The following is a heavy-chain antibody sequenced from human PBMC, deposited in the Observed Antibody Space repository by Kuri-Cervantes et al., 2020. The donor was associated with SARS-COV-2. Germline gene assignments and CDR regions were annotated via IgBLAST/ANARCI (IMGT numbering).Heavy chain of an antibody. D-gene: IGHD3-3*01. CDR1: GGTFSSYA. CDR3: ATSPLNVLRFLEWLLPYDY. CDR2: IIPIFGTA. J-gene: IGHJ4*02. Sequence: SVKVSCKASGGTFSSYAISWVRQAPGQGLEWMGGIIPIFGTANYAQKFQGRVTITTDESTSTAYMELSSLRSDDTAVYYCATSPLNVLRFLEWLLPYDYWGQGTLVTVSS. V-gene: IGHV1-69*05.